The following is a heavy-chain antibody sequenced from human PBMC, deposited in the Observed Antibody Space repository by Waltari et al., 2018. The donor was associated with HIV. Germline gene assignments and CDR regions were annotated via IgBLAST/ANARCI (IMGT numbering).Heavy chain of an antibody. CDR3: ATCGGDCPEGWFDP. CDR1: GSTFNYRS. V-gene: IGHV1-45*02. Sequence: QMQLVQSGAEVKKTGSSVKVSCKASGSTFNYRSLHWVRQAPGQALAGMGWITPFNGNTNYAQKFQDRVTITRDRSMSTAYMELSSLRSEDTAMYYCATCGGDCPEGWFDPWGQGTLVTVSS. CDR2: ITPFNGNT. D-gene: IGHD2-21*02. J-gene: IGHJ5*02.